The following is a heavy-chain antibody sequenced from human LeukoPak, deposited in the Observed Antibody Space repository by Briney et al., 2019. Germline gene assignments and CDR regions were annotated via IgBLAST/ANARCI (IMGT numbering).Heavy chain of an antibody. CDR2: MNPNSGNT. D-gene: IGHD6-19*01. V-gene: IGHV1-8*01. CDR3: TRESVRANPHAEGADAFDI. Sequence: ASVKVSCKASGYTFTSYDINWVRQATGQGLEWMGWMNPNSGNTGYAQKFQGRVTMTRNTSISTAYMELSSLRSEDTAVYYCTRESVRANPHAEGADAFDIWGQGTMVTVSS. J-gene: IGHJ3*02. CDR1: GYTFTSYD.